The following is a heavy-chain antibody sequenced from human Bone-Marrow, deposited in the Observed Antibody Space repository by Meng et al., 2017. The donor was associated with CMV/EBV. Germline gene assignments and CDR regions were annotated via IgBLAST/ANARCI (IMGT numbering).Heavy chain of an antibody. CDR3: ARVVVPAAMGYFYYGMDV. Sequence: GGSLRLSCAASGFTFSNYAMHWVRQAPGKGLEWVAIISYDGSNKYYADSVKGRFTISRDNFKNTLYLQMNSLRAEDTAIYYCARVVVPAAMGYFYYGMDVWGQGTTVTVSS. CDR1: GFTFSNYA. D-gene: IGHD2-2*01. V-gene: IGHV3-30-3*01. CDR2: ISYDGSNK. J-gene: IGHJ6*02.